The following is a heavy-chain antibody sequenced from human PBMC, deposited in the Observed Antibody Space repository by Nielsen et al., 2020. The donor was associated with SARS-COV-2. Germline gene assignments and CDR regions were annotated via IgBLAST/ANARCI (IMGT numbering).Heavy chain of an antibody. CDR2: ISYDGSNK. J-gene: IGHJ6*02. Sequence: GESLKISCAASGFTFSSYGMHWVRQAPGKGLEWVAVISYDGSNKYYADSVKGRFTISRDNSKNTLYLQMNSLRAEDTAVYYCARDVRENVWGQGTTVTVSS. D-gene: IGHD1-26*01. V-gene: IGHV3-30*03. CDR1: GFTFSSYG. CDR3: ARDVRENV.